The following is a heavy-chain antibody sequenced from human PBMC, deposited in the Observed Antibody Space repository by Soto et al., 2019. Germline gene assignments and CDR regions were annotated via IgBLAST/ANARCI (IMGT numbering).Heavy chain of an antibody. CDR2: ISAYNGNT. Sequence: GASVKVSCKASGYTFTSYGISWVRQAPGQGLEWMGWISAYNGNTNYAQKLQGRVTMTTDTSTSTAYMELRSLRSDDTAVYYCAIPYYYDSSGYYFDYSDQGTLVTVSS. V-gene: IGHV1-18*01. J-gene: IGHJ4*02. D-gene: IGHD3-22*01. CDR3: AIPYYYDSSGYYFDY. CDR1: GYTFTSYG.